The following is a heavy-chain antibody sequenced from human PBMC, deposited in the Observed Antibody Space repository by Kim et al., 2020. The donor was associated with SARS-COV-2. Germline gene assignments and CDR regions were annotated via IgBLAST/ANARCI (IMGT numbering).Heavy chain of an antibody. D-gene: IGHD2-2*01. Sequence: SETLSLTCTVSGGSISGYYWSWIRQPPGKGLEWISYINYSGSTSYNPSLKSRLTISVDTSKNQFSLKLTSVTAADTAVYYCARLDARSSASLFDYWGQG. CDR3: ARLDARSSASLFDY. CDR1: GGSISGYY. V-gene: IGHV4-59*08. CDR2: INYSGST. J-gene: IGHJ4*02.